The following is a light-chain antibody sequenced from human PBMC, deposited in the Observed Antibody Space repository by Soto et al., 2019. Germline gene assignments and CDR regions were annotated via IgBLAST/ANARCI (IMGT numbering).Light chain of an antibody. CDR3: QQYYNAPLT. V-gene: IGKV4-1*01. Sequence: DIVMTQSPDSLAVSLGERATINCKSSQSVLYRLNNKNYLGWYQQKPGHPPKLIIYWASTRESGVPDRCSGSGSGTDFTLTISGLQAEDVAVYYCQQYYNAPLTFGQGTKLEIK. J-gene: IGKJ2*01. CDR1: QSVLYRLNNKNY. CDR2: WAS.